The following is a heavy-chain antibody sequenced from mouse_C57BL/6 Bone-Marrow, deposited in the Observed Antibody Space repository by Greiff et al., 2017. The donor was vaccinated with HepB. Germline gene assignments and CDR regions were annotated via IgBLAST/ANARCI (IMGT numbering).Heavy chain of an antibody. J-gene: IGHJ2*01. D-gene: IGHD1-1*01. CDR1: GYTFTSYS. Sequence: QVQLQQPGAEFVKPGASVKMSCKASGYTFTSYSITWVKQRPGQGLEWIGDIYPGSGSTNYNEKFKSKATLSADQSSSTAYMQLSSLTSEDSAVYYCARGGSITTVVENWGQGTTLTVSS. CDR2: IYPGSGST. CDR3: ARGGSITTVVEN. V-gene: IGHV1-55*01.